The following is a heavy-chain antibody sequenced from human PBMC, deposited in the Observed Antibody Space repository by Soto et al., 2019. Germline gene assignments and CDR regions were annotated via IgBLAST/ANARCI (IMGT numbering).Heavy chain of an antibody. CDR2: ISSSSIYI. D-gene: IGHD5-12*01. J-gene: IGHJ6*02. V-gene: IGHV3-21*01. CDR1: GFTFSSHS. CDR3: ATTKYYYGMDV. Sequence: PGGSLRLSCAASGFTFSSHSMNWVRKAPGKGLEWVSSISSSSIYIYYADSVKGRFTISRDNAKNSLYLQMNSLGAEDTAVYYCATTKYYYGMDVWGQGTTVTVSS.